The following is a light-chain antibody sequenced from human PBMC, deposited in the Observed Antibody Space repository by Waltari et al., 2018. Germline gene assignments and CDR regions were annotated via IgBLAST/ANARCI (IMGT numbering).Light chain of an antibody. CDR2: KAS. Sequence: DLQMTQSPSTLSASVGARVTITCRASQSISSWLAWYQQKPGKAPKLLIYKASSLESGVPSRFSGSGSGTEFTLTISSLQPDDFATYYCQQYNSYSAFGQGTKLEIK. CDR3: QQYNSYSA. V-gene: IGKV1-5*03. J-gene: IGKJ2*01. CDR1: QSISSW.